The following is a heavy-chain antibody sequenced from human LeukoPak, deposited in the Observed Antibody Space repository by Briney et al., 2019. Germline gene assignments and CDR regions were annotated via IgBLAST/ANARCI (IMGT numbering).Heavy chain of an antibody. D-gene: IGHD3-10*01. V-gene: IGHV1-8*01. CDR3: ARGITMVRGAPSAY. CDR1: GYTSTSYD. Sequence: GASVKVSCKASGYTSTSYDINWVRQATGQGLEWMGWMNPNSGNTGYAQKFQGRVTMTRNTSISTAYMELSSLRSEDTAVYYCARGITMVRGAPSAYWGQGTLVTVSS. CDR2: MNPNSGNT. J-gene: IGHJ4*02.